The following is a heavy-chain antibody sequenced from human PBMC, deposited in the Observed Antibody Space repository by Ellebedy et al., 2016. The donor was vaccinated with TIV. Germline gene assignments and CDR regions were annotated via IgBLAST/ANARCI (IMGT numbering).Heavy chain of an antibody. Sequence: MPSEILSLTCTVSGGSVGAYYWTWIRQPPGKGLEWIGHISYGGRSVSNPSLESRATISLDSSKNQFSLKLSSVTAADTAIYYCTKRADNWGFFDFWGHGTLVTVSS. CDR3: TKRADNWGFFDF. V-gene: IGHV4-59*08. CDR1: GGSVGAYY. CDR2: ISYGGRS. D-gene: IGHD1-1*01. J-gene: IGHJ4*01.